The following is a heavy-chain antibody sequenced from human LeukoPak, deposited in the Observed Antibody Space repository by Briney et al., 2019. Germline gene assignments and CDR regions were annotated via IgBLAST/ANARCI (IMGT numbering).Heavy chain of an antibody. V-gene: IGHV4-30-4*01. Sequence: SQTLSLTCTVSGGSISSGDYYWSWVRQPPGKGLEWIGYIYYSGSTYYNPSLKSRVTISVDTSKNQFSLKLSSVTAADTAVYYCARGYYGSGSYEPWGQGTLVTVSS. J-gene: IGHJ5*02. CDR1: GGSISSGDYY. D-gene: IGHD3-10*01. CDR3: ARGYYGSGSYEP. CDR2: IYYSGST.